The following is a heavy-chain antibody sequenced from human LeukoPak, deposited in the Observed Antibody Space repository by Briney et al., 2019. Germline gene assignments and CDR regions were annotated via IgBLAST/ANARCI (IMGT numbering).Heavy chain of an antibody. Sequence: GGSLRLSCTVSGFTVSSNSMSWVRQAPGKGLEWVSFIYSAGNTHYSDSVKGRFTISRDNSKNTLYLQMNSLRAEDTAVYYCAKDPIGGSSGWYPDYYFDYWGQGTLVTVSS. CDR1: GFTVSSNS. D-gene: IGHD6-19*01. CDR2: IYSAGNT. V-gene: IGHV3-53*01. J-gene: IGHJ4*02. CDR3: AKDPIGGSSGWYPDYYFDY.